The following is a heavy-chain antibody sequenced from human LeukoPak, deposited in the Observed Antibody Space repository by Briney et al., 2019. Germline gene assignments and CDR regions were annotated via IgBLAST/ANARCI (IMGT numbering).Heavy chain of an antibody. Sequence: GGSLRLSCAASGFTVSSNYMSWVRQAPGKGPEWVSVIYSGGTTYYADSVKGRFTISRDNSKNTLYLQMNSLRADGTAVYYCARDPTRGDYVWGSTWGQGTLVTVSS. CDR1: GFTVSSNY. D-gene: IGHD3-16*01. CDR3: ARDPTRGDYVWGST. J-gene: IGHJ5*02. V-gene: IGHV3-53*01. CDR2: IYSGGTT.